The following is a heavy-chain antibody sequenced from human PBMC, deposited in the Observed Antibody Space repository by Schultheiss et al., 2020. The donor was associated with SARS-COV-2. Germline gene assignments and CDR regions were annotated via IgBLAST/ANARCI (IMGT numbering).Heavy chain of an antibody. CDR2: IYYSGST. D-gene: IGHD3-9*01. CDR1: GGSISSYY. Sequence: SETLSLTCTVSGGSISSYYWSWIRQPAGKGLEWIGYIYYSGSTNYNPSLKSRVTISVDTSKNHLSLNLTSVTAADTAVYYCARRRYFDWFDPWGQGTLVTVSS. J-gene: IGHJ5*02. CDR3: ARRRYFDWFDP. V-gene: IGHV4-59*12.